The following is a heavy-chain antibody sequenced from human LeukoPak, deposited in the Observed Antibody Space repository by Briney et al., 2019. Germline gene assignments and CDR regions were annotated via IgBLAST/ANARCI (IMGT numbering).Heavy chain of an antibody. V-gene: IGHV1-46*01. J-gene: IGHJ4*02. Sequence: ASVKVSCKASGYTFTSYDFNWLRQATGQGPEWMGIINPSGGSTSYAQKFQGRVTMTRDTSTSTVYMELSSLRSEDTAVYYCARDYWDYGAPTQFDYWGQGTLVTVSS. CDR1: GYTFTSYD. D-gene: IGHD4-17*01. CDR2: INPSGGST. CDR3: ARDYWDYGAPTQFDY.